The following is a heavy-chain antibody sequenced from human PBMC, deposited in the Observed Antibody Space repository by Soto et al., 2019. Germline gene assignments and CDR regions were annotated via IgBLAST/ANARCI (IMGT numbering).Heavy chain of an antibody. CDR1: GYSISSGYY. D-gene: IGHD1-7*01. CDR3: ARGRGITGTTFDY. V-gene: IGHV4-38-2*01. J-gene: IGHJ4*02. CDR2: IYHSGST. Sequence: PSETLSLTCAVSGYSISSGYYWGWIRQPPGKGLEWIGSIYHSGSTYYNPSLKSRVTISVDTSKNQFSLKLSSVTAADTAVYYCARGRGITGTTFDYWGQGTLVTVSS.